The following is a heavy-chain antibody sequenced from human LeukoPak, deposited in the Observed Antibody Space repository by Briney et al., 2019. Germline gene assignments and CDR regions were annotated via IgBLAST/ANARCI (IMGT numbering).Heavy chain of an antibody. CDR1: GYTFTSYG. V-gene: IGHV1-18*01. CDR3: ARAVLLAYYYYYVDV. Sequence: ASVKVSCKASGYTFTSYGISWVRQAPGQGLEWMGWISAYNGNTNYAQKLQGRVTMTTDTSTSTAYMELRSLRSDDTAVYYCARAVLLAYYYYYVDVWGKGTTVTVSS. CDR2: ISAYNGNT. J-gene: IGHJ6*03.